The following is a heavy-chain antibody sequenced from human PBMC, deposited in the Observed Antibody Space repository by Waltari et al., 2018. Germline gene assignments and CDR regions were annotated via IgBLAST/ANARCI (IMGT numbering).Heavy chain of an antibody. Sequence: QVQLVESGGRVVQPGGSLRLSCAASGFTLSSYGMHWVRQAPGKGLEWVALITNVGNNEYYADSVKGRFTITRDNSKNTLFRQMDSLRAEDTAVYYCAKSNQIYQCWSVDWGQGTLVTVSS. CDR2: ITNVGNNE. J-gene: IGHJ4*02. CDR1: GFTLSSYG. V-gene: IGHV3-30*18. D-gene: IGHD3-3*01. CDR3: AKSNQIYQCWSVD.